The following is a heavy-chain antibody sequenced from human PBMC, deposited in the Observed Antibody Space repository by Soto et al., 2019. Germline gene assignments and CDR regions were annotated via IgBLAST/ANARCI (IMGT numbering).Heavy chain of an antibody. D-gene: IGHD3-16*01. V-gene: IGHV3-23*01. Sequence: GGSLRLSCAASGFTFSSYAMSWVRQAPGKGLEWVSAISGSGGSTYYADSVKGRFTISRDNSKNTLYLQMNSLRAEDTAVYYCAKEEIKSGAWYDYIWGSLGCDYWGQGTLVTVSS. CDR2: ISGSGGST. CDR3: AKEEIKSGAWYDYIWGSLGCDY. J-gene: IGHJ4*02. CDR1: GFTFSSYA.